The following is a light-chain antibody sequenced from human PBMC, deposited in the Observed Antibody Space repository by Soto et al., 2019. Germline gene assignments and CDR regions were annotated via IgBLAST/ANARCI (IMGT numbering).Light chain of an antibody. CDR3: QSYDRSLSGGV. CDR2: YNT. V-gene: IGLV1-40*01. J-gene: IGLJ3*02. Sequence: QSVLTQPPSVSGAPVQRVTISCTGSSSNIGAHYDVQWYQQLPGAAPKLLIYYNTDRPSGVPDRFSGSKSGTSASLAITGLQAEDEGDYYCQSYDRSLSGGVFGGGTKLTVL. CDR1: SSNIGAHYD.